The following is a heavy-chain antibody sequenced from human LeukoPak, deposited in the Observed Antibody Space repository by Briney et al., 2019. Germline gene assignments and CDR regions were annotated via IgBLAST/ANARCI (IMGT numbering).Heavy chain of an antibody. CDR3: AKAGVGATGSNRDYFDY. CDR1: GFTFSRYS. J-gene: IGHJ4*02. V-gene: IGHV3-48*01. Sequence: PGGSLRLSCAASGFTFSRYSMNWVRQAPGKGLEWVSYINLNNSTIYYADSVKGRFSISRDNAKNSLYLQMNSLRAEDTAVYYCAKAGVGATGSNRDYFDYWGQGTLVTVSS. D-gene: IGHD1-26*01. CDR2: INLNNSTI.